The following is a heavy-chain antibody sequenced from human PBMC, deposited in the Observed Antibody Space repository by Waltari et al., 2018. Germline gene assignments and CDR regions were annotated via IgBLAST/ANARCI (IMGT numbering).Heavy chain of an antibody. V-gene: IGHV1-8*03. CDR3: ARASSLTNYYYYYMDV. D-gene: IGHD4-4*01. CDR1: GYTFTSYD. J-gene: IGHJ6*03. CDR2: MNPNSGNT. Sequence: VQLVQSGAEVKKPGASVKVSCKASGYTFTSYDLNWVRQATGQGLEWMGVMNPNSGNTGYAQKFQGRVTITRNTSISTAYMELSSLRSEDTAVYYCARASSLTNYYYYYMDVWGKGTTVTVSS.